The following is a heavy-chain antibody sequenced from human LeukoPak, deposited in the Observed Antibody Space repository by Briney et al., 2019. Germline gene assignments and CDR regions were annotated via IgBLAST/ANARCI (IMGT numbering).Heavy chain of an antibody. CDR2: INPNSGGT. CDR3: ARGLYSGSYYDWFDP. CDR1: GYTFTGYY. V-gene: IGHV1-2*02. J-gene: IGHJ5*02. D-gene: IGHD1-26*01. Sequence: ASVKVSCKASGYTFTGYYMHWVRQAPGQGLEWMGWINPNSGGTNYAQEFQGRVTMTRDTSISTAYMELSRLRSDDTAVYYCARGLYSGSYYDWFDPWGQGTLVTVSS.